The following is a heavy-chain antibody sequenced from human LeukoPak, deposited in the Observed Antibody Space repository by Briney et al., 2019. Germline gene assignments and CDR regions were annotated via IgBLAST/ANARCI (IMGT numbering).Heavy chain of an antibody. CDR1: GGSISSYY. J-gene: IGHJ4*02. V-gene: IGHV4-59*08. D-gene: IGHD4-17*01. Sequence: PSETLSLTCTVSGGSISSYYWSWIRQPPGKGLEWMGYVYYSGKPKYNPSLKSRVTISVDTSKNHISLRLKSVTAADTAVYYCARHINDYGDANFDSWGQGTLVTVSS. CDR2: VYYSGKP. CDR3: ARHINDYGDANFDS.